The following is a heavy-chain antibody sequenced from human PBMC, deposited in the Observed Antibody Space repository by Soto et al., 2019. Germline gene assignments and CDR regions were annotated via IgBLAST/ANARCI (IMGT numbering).Heavy chain of an antibody. CDR3: ARGVGSSPPRY. V-gene: IGHV4-59*01. D-gene: IGHD1-26*01. CDR1: GGSISVYY. Sequence: SETLSLTCTISGGSISVYYWSWIRQPPGQALEWIGYIYDSGSPYYNPSLRSRVIISADTSKNQISLKLTSATAADTAVYYCARGVGSSPPRYWGRGTMVTVYS. J-gene: IGHJ4*02. CDR2: IYDSGSP.